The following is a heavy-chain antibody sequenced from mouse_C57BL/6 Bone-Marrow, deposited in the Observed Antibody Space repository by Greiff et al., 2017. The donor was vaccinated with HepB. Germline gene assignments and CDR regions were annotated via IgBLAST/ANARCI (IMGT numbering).Heavy chain of an antibody. CDR1: GYTFTSYW. D-gene: IGHD2-1*01. J-gene: IGHJ3*01. Sequence: QVQLQQPGAELVKPGASVKLSCKASGYTFTSYWMHWVKQRPGQGLEWIGMIHPNSGSTNYNEKFKSKATLTVDKSSSTAYMQLSSLTSEDSAVYYCAREGDGNYVLFAYWGQGTLVTVSA. CDR3: AREGDGNYVLFAY. V-gene: IGHV1-64*01. CDR2: IHPNSGST.